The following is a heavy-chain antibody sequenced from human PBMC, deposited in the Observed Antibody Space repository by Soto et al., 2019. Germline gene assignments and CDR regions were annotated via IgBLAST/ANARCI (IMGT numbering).Heavy chain of an antibody. CDR3: ARVGATLYYYYGMDV. V-gene: IGHV3-30*03. J-gene: IGHJ6*02. Sequence: PGGSLRLSCAASGFTFSSYGMHWVRQAPGKGLEWVAVISYDGSNKYYADSVKGRFTISRDSAKNSLYLQMNSLRAEDTAVYYCARVGATLYYYYGMDVWGQGTTVTVSS. CDR1: GFTFSSYG. D-gene: IGHD1-26*01. CDR2: ISYDGSNK.